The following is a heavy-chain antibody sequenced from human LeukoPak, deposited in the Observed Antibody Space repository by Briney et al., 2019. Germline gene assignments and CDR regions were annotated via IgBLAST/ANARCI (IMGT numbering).Heavy chain of an antibody. D-gene: IGHD6-19*01. CDR2: TSFDESHK. CDR3: AVVAGRFPPDY. Sequence: GGSLRLSCAASGFTVSSNYMSWVRQAPGKGLEWVAFTSFDESHKFYADSVEGRFTISRDNSKNTLFLQMHNLRVDDTAMYYCAVVAGRFPPDYWGQGTLVTVSS. J-gene: IGHJ4*02. CDR1: GFTVSSNY. V-gene: IGHV3-30-3*01.